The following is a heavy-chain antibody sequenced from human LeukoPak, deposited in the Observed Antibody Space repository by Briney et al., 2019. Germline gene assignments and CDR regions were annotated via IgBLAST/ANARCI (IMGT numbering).Heavy chain of an antibody. J-gene: IGHJ4*02. V-gene: IGHV1-69*13. D-gene: IGHD4-23*01. CDR2: IIPIFGTA. CDR3: ARALYDYGGNYVDY. CDR1: GGTFSSYA. Sequence: ASVTVSCKASGGTFSSYAISWVRQAPGQGLEWMGGIIPIFGTANYAQKFQGRVTITADESTSTAYMELSSLRSEDTAVYYCARALYDYGGNYVDYWGREPWSPSPQ.